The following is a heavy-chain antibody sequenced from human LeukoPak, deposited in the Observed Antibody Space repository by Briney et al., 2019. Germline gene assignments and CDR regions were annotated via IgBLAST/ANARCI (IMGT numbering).Heavy chain of an antibody. CDR2: IYYSGST. CDR3: ATQYVGYGPYDY. D-gene: IGHD4-17*01. J-gene: IGHJ4*02. V-gene: IGHV4-30-4*01. CDR1: GGSISSGDYY. Sequence: ASETLSLTCTVSGGSISSGDYYWSWLRQPPGKGLEWIGYIYYSGSTYYNPSLKSRVTISVDTSKNQFSLKRSSVTAADTAVYYCATQYVGYGPYDYWGQGTLVTVSS.